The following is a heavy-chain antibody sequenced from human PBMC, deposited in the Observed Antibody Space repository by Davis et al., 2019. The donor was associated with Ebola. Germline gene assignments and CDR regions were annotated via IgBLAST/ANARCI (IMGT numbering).Heavy chain of an antibody. V-gene: IGHV3-30*14. D-gene: IGHD4-17*01. CDR2: MSYDGKFE. J-gene: IGHJ2*01. CDR3: ARDAWYGDFGGYWYFDL. Sequence: GESLKISCAASEFTFSNYAMHWVRQAPGKGLEWVAIMSYDGKFESYSDSVKGRFTISRVNSKNTLDLQMNRLRAEDTAVYYCARDAWYGDFGGYWYFDLWGRGTLVTVSS. CDR1: EFTFSNYA.